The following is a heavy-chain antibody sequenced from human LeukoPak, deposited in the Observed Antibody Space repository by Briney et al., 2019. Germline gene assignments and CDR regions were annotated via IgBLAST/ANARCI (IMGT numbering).Heavy chain of an antibody. CDR3: ARLPQWGGTYHFDY. V-gene: IGHV5-51*01. D-gene: IGHD1-26*01. J-gene: IGHJ4*02. CDR1: GYSFTNHW. Sequence: GESLKISCKGSGYSFTNHWIGWVRQMPGKSLEWMGIIYPGDSDTRYSPSFQGQVTISADKSISTAYLQWSSLKASDTAMYYCARLPQWGGTYHFDYWGQGTLLTVSS. CDR2: IYPGDSDT.